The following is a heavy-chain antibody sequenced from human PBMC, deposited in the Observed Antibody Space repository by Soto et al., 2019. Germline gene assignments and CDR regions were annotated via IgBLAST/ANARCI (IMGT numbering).Heavy chain of an antibody. CDR3: ARGAAGSFSDAFDI. CDR2: TYYRSKWYN. J-gene: IGHJ3*02. V-gene: IGHV6-1*01. Sequence: SLTCSISGDRVSSNSAAWNWIRQSPSRGLEWLGRTYYRSKWYNDYAVSVKSRITINPDTSKNQFSLQLNSVTPEDTAVYYCARGAAGSFSDAFDIWGQGTMVTVSS. CDR1: GDRVSSNSAA. D-gene: IGHD6-13*01.